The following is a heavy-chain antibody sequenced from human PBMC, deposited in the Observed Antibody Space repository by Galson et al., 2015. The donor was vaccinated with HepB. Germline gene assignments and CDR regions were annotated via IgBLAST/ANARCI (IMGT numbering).Heavy chain of an antibody. V-gene: IGHV3-23*01. CDR2: ISGSGTTS. CDR1: GFTFRNYA. CDR3: AKGSTVVVVADMGRGNFHY. J-gene: IGHJ4*02. Sequence: SLRLSCAASGFTFRNYAMSWARQAPGKGLEWVSSISGSGTTSYYADSVKGRFTISRDNSKNTLYLQMNSLRAEDTAVYYCAKGSTVVVVADMGRGNFHYWGQGTLVTVSS. D-gene: IGHD2-15*01.